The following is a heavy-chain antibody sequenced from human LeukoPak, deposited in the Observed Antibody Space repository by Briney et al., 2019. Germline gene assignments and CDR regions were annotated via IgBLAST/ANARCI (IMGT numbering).Heavy chain of an antibody. V-gene: IGHV3-30-3*01. Sequence: GGSLRLSCAASGFTFSNYAIHWVRQAPGKGLEWVAYISDDGSNKFYADSVKGRFTISRDNSKNTLYVQMNSLRPDDTAVYYCARDYRWNYCIDYWGQGTLVTVSS. J-gene: IGHJ4*02. CDR1: GFTFSNYA. CDR3: ARDYRWNYCIDY. D-gene: IGHD1-7*01. CDR2: ISDDGSNK.